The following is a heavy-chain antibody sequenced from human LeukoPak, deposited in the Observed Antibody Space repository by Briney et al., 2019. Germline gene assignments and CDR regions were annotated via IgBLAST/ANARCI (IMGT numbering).Heavy chain of an antibody. V-gene: IGHV4-30-4*01. J-gene: IGHJ6*02. CDR3: PGYHTKYDSGSYPAHYYEYGLDV. CDR2: IFHSSNT. CDR1: GDSISSDDYY. Sequence: SQTLSLTCAVSGDSISSDDYYWTRIRQPPGKDLEWIGYIFHSSNTYHNPSLKSRLSMSIDTSRNQFSLKLSSVTAADTAVYYCPGYHTKYDSGSYPAHYYEYGLDVWGQGTTVSVSS. D-gene: IGHD3-10*01.